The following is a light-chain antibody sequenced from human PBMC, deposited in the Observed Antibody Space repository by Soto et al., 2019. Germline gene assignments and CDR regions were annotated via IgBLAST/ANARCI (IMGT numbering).Light chain of an antibody. CDR3: QQSYSSPTT. CDR1: QIIGRF. V-gene: IGKV1-39*01. Sequence: DIQMTQSPSTLSASVGYRFTITCRASQIIGRFLSWYQHQPGKAPKLLVYGVSKLQSGVPSRFTGSGSGTDFTLTVNDLQPEDFATYYCQQSYSSPTTFGQGTTVDIK. CDR2: GVS. J-gene: IGKJ1*01.